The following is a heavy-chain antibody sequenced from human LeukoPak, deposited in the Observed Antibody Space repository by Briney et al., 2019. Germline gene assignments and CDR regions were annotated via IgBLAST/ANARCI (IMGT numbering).Heavy chain of an antibody. Sequence: SETLSLTCTASGGSISSYNWSWMRQPPGKGLKWIGYMFYSGSTKYNPSLKSRVTISVDMSKNQFSLKLSSVTAADTAVYYCARGILWFGDLGYFDYWGQGTLVTVSS. D-gene: IGHD3-10*01. V-gene: IGHV4-59*01. J-gene: IGHJ4*02. CDR3: ARGILWFGDLGYFDY. CDR2: MFYSGST. CDR1: GGSISSYN.